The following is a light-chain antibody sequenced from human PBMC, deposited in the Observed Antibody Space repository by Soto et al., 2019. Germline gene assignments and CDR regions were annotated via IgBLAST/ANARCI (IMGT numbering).Light chain of an antibody. CDR1: QSVSSY. CDR2: DAS. Sequence: EIVLTQSPATLSLSPGERATISCRASQSVSSYLAWYQQKPGQAPRLLIYDASNWATGIPARFSGSGSGTDFTLTISSLQPEDFAVYYCQQRSNWSWTFGQGTKVEIK. CDR3: QQRSNWSWT. V-gene: IGKV3-11*01. J-gene: IGKJ1*01.